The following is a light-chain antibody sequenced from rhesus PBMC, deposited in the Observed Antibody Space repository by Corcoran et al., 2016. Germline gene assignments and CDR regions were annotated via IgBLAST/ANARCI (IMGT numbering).Light chain of an antibody. V-gene: IGKV1S9*01. CDR2: RAS. Sequence: DIQMTQSPSSLSASVGDRVTITCQASQSLSNYLNWYQQKPGKIPKLLIDRASSLQSGIPSRFSGSGSGTDFTLTISSLQPEDFATYYCQQGYSYPLTFGGGTKVELK. CDR1: QSLSNY. J-gene: IGKJ4*01. CDR3: QQGYSYPLT.